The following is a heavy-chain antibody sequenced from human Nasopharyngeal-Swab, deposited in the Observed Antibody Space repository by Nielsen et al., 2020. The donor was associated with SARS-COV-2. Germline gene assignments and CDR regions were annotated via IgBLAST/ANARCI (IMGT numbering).Heavy chain of an antibody. CDR2: IRGDGSEK. CDR3: ARDYNFHMDV. CDR1: GFTFSGYA. V-gene: IGHV3-7*04. J-gene: IGHJ6*03. Sequence: GESLKISCAASGFTFSGYAIHWVRQAPGRGLEWVANIRGDGSEKYYVDSVKGRFTISRDNAKNSLYLQLNTLRAEDTAVYYCARDYNFHMDVWGKGTTVTVSS.